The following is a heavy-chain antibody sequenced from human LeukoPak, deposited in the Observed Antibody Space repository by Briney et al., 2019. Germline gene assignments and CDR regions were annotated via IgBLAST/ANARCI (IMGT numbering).Heavy chain of an antibody. CDR2: IYSGGST. Sequence: PGGSLRLSCAASGFTVSSNYMSWVRQAPGKGLEWVSVIYSGGSTYYADSVKGRFTISRDNSKNTLYLQMNSLRAEDTAVYYCAREAHDYSNYYYGMDVWGQGTTVTVSS. J-gene: IGHJ6*02. V-gene: IGHV3-66*01. CDR3: AREAHDYSNYYYGMDV. CDR1: GFTVSSNY. D-gene: IGHD4-4*01.